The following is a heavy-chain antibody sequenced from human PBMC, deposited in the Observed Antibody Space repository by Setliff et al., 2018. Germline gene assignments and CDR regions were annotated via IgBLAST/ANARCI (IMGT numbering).Heavy chain of an antibody. CDR3: AASPGGLGY. CDR2: MNPITGAT. V-gene: IGHV1-2*02. CDR1: GYTFTNYD. D-gene: IGHD3-10*01. J-gene: IGHJ4*02. Sequence: SVKVSCKTSGYTFTNYDMHWVRQAPGQGLEWMGWMNPITGATKYAQKFQARVTMTRDTSITTAYMDLSSLRSDDTAVYYCAASPGGLGYWGQGTLVTVSS.